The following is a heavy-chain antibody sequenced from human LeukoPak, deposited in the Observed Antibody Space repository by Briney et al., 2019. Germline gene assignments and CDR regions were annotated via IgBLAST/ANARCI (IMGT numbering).Heavy chain of an antibody. J-gene: IGHJ3*02. CDR1: GFTFSSYS. CDR2: ISSSSSYI. CDR3: ARASSSSSGGDAFDI. D-gene: IGHD6-6*01. Sequence: GGSLRLSCAASGFTFSSYSMNWVRQAPGKGLEWVSSISSSSSYIYYADSVKGRFTISRDNAKNSLYLQMNSLRAEDTAVYYCARASSSSSGGDAFDIWGQGTMVTVSS. V-gene: IGHV3-21*01.